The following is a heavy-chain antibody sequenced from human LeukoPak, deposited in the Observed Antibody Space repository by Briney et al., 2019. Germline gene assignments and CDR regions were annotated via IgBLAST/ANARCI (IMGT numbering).Heavy chain of an antibody. D-gene: IGHD5-24*01. J-gene: IGHJ4*02. CDR2: ISYDGSNK. V-gene: IGHV3-30*04. CDR3: ARKSRRDGYNVCDY. CDR1: GFTFSSYA. Sequence: GGSLRLSCAASGFTFSSYAMHWVRQAPGKGLEWVAVISYDGSNKYYADSVKGRFTISRDNSKNTLYLQMNSLRAEDTAVYYCARKSRRDGYNVCDYWGQGTLVTVSS.